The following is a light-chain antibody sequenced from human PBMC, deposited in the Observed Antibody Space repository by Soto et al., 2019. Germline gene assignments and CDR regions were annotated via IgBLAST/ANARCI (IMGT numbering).Light chain of an antibody. CDR3: QSYDSSLSGDV. V-gene: IGLV1-40*01. J-gene: IGLJ1*01. CDR2: GNS. Sequence: QSVLTQPPSVSGAPGQRVTISCTGGSSNIGAGYDVHWYQQLPGTAPKLLSYGNSNRPSGVPDRFSGSKSGTSASLAITGLQAEDEADYYCQSYDSSLSGDVFGTGTKVTVL. CDR1: SSNIGAGYD.